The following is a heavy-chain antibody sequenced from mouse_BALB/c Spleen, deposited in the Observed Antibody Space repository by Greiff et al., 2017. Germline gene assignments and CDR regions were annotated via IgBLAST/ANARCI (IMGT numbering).Heavy chain of an antibody. CDR1: GYSITSDYA. CDR3: ARSWLRRHYAMDY. J-gene: IGHJ4*01. CDR2: ISYSGST. V-gene: IGHV3-2*02. Sequence: EVQLKESGPGLVKPSQSLSLTCTVTGYSITSDYAWNWIRQFPGNKLEWMGYISYSGSTSYNPSLKSRISITRDSSKNQFFLQLNSVTTEDTATYYCARSWLRRHYAMDYWGQGTSVTVSS. D-gene: IGHD2-2*01.